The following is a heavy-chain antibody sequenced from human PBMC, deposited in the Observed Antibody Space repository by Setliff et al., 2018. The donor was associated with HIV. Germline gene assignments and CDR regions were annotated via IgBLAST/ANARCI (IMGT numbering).Heavy chain of an antibody. CDR1: GFTFSSYA. Sequence: PGGSLRLSCAASGFTFSSYAMSWVRQAPGKGLEWVSAISGSGGSTYYADSVKGRFTISRDNSKNTLSLQMNSLGAEDTAVYYCANRLRGYNKWYYLGQGTLVTVSS. V-gene: IGHV3-23*01. CDR3: ANRLRGYNKWYY. D-gene: IGHD1-1*01. J-gene: IGHJ4*02. CDR2: ISGSGGST.